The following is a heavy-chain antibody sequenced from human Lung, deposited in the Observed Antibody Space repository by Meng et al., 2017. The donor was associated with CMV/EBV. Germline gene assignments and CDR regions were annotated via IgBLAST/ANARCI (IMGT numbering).Heavy chain of an antibody. D-gene: IGHD5-18*01. Sequence: LTXAASGFTFGDFGMGWVRQAPGKGLEWVSGINGKGGTIGYADSVKGRFTISRDNGKNFLYLQMNSLRAEDTALYFCVRGHTYVDYYFYGMDVWGQGTXVNVSS. J-gene: IGHJ6*02. CDR3: VRGHTYVDYYFYGMDV. CDR1: GFTFGDFG. V-gene: IGHV3-20*04. CDR2: INGKGGTI.